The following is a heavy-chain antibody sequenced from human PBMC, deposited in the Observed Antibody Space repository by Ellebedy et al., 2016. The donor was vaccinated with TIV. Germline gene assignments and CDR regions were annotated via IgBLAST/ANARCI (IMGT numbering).Heavy chain of an antibody. CDR2: INPNSGGT. Sequence: AASVKVSCKASGYTFTGYYIHWVRQAPGQGLEWMGWINPNSGGTNYAQRFQGWVTMTRDTSIGTAYMELNRLTSDDTAVYYCARDGAVTTVFDYWGQGTLVTVSS. D-gene: IGHD4-17*01. V-gene: IGHV1-2*04. CDR1: GYTFTGYY. J-gene: IGHJ4*02. CDR3: ARDGAVTTVFDY.